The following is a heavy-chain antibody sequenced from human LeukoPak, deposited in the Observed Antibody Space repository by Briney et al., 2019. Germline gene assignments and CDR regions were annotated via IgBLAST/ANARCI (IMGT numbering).Heavy chain of an antibody. CDR1: GYTFTSYA. V-gene: IGHV7-4-1*02. Sequence: GASVKVSCKASGYTFTSYAMNWVRQAPGQGLEWMGWINTNTGNPTYAQGFAGRFVFSLDTSVSTAYLQISSLKAEDTAVYYCARDILSVAVAGTLSFWGQGTLVTVSS. J-gene: IGHJ4*02. CDR2: INTNTGNP. CDR3: ARDILSVAVAGTLSF. D-gene: IGHD6-13*01.